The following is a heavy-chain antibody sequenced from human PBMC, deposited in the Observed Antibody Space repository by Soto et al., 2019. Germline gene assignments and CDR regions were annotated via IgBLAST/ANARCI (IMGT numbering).Heavy chain of an antibody. V-gene: IGHV4-31*03. D-gene: IGHD2-2*01. CDR2: IYYSGST. CDR3: ARSGYCSSTSCHNWFDP. CDR1: GGSISSGGYY. J-gene: IGHJ5*02. Sequence: SETLSLTCTVSGGSISSGGYYWSWIRQHPGKGLEWIGYIYYSGSTYYNPSLKSRVTISVDTSKNQFSLKLSSVTAADTAVYYCARSGYCSSTSCHNWFDPWGQGTLVTVSS.